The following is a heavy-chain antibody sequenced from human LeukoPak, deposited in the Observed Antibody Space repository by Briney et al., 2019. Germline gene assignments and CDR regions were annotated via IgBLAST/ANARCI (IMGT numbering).Heavy chain of an antibody. V-gene: IGHV3-48*03. J-gene: IGHJ4*02. CDR1: GFTFSSYE. Sequence: GGSLRLSCAASGFTFSSYEMNWVRQAPGKGLEWVSYISSSGSTIYYADSVKGRFTISRDNAKNSLYLQMNSLRAEDTAAYYCAREVDPGYLDYCGQGTLVTVSS. CDR2: ISSSGSTI. CDR3: AREVDPGYLDY. D-gene: IGHD5-12*01.